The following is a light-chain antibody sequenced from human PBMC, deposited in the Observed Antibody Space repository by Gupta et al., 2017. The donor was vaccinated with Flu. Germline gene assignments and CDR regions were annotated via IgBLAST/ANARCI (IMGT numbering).Light chain of an antibody. V-gene: IGKV1-5*03. CDR1: QSISSW. CDR3: QQYNSYSTWT. J-gene: IGKJ1*01. Sequence: DIQMTQSHSTLSASVGDRVTITCRASQSISSWLAWYQQKPGKAPKLLIYKASSLESGVPSRFSGSGSGTEFTLTNSSLQPDDFATYYCQQYNSYSTWTFGQGTKVEIK. CDR2: KAS.